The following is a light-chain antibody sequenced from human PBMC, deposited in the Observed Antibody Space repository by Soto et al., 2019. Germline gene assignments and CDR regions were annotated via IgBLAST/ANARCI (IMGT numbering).Light chain of an antibody. CDR3: QKCDSAPWT. V-gene: IGKV1-27*01. CDR2: SAS. J-gene: IGKJ1*01. Sequence: DIQMTQSPSSLSASVGDRVTITCRASQDISNYLAWYQQKPGKLPKVLLYSASTLQSGVPSRFRGSGSGTDFTLTISSLQPEDAATYYCQKCDSAPWTFGQGTKVEIK. CDR1: QDISNY.